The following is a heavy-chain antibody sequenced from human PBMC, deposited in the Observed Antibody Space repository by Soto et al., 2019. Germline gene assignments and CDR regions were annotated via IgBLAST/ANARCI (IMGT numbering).Heavy chain of an antibody. V-gene: IGHV2-26*01. CDR2: IFSNDEK. CDR1: GFSLSNARMG. CDR3: ARIKGNYDILTGYSYDAFDI. J-gene: IGHJ3*02. D-gene: IGHD3-9*01. Sequence: QVTLKESGPVLVKPTETLTLTCTVSGFSLSNARMGVSWIRQPPGTALEWLAPIFSNDEKSYSTSLKSRLTISKDTSKSQVVLTMTNMDPVDTATYYCARIKGNYDILTGYSYDAFDIWGQGTMVTVSS.